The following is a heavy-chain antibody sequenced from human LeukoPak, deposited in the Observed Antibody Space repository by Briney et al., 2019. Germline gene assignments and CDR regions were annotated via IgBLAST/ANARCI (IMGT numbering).Heavy chain of an antibody. CDR2: ISNSGSTI. D-gene: IGHD3-10*01. V-gene: IGHV3-48*03. J-gene: IGHJ6*03. CDR3: ASNYFGSGSMKGDFYYMDA. CDR1: GFTFSSYE. Sequence: GGSLRLSCTASGFTFSSYEMNWVRQAPGKGLEWVLYISNSGSTIYYADSVKGRFTISRDNAKNSLYLQMNSLRAEDAGVYYCASNYFGSGSMKGDFYYMDAWGKGTTVT.